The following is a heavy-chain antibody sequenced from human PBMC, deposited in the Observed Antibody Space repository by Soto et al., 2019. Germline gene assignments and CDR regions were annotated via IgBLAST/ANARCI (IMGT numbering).Heavy chain of an antibody. J-gene: IGHJ4*02. D-gene: IGHD3-22*01. CDR2: ISYAGSDK. V-gene: IGHV3-30-3*01. CDR3: ARDYYKYYDSSGYYRSPAY. CDR1: GFTFSSYA. Sequence: GGSLRLSCAASGFTFSSYAMHWVRQAPGKGLEGVALISYAGSDKDYADSVKGRFTISRDNSRNTLFLQMNSLRAEDTAVYYCARDYYKYYDSSGYYRSPAYWGQGTLVTVSS.